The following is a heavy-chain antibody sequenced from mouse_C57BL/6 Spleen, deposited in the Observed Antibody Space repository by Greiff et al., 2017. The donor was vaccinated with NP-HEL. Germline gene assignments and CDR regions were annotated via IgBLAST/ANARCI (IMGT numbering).Heavy chain of an antibody. CDR3: AQLTGSFAY. V-gene: IGHV1-22*01. CDR2: INTNNGGT. D-gene: IGHD4-1*01. J-gene: IGHJ3*01. CDR1: GYTFTDYN. Sequence: EVQVVESGPELVKPGASVKMSCKASGYTFTDYNMHWVKQSHGKSLEWIGYINTNNGGTSYNQKFKGKATLTVNKSSSTAYMEVRSLTSEDSAVYYCAQLTGSFAYWGQGTLVTVSA.